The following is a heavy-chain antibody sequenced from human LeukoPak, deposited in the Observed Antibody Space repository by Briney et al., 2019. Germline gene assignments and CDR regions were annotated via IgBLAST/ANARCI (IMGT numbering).Heavy chain of an antibody. J-gene: IGHJ4*02. CDR1: GGSISSYY. CDR2: IYYSGST. Sequence: SETLSLTCTVSGGSISSYYWSWIRQPPGKGLERIGYIYYSGSTNYNPSLKSRVTISVDTSKNQFSLKLSSVTVADTAVYYCARGYYYDSSGYWFDYWGQGTLVTVSS. V-gene: IGHV4-59*01. CDR3: ARGYYYDSSGYWFDY. D-gene: IGHD3-22*01.